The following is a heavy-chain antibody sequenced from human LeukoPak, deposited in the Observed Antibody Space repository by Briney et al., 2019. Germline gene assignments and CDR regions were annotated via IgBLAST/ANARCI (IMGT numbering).Heavy chain of an antibody. Sequence: SSETLSLTCTVSGGSISSSNYYWDWIRQPPGQGLEWVSVIYSGGSTYYADSVKGRFTISRDNSKNTLYLQMNNLRAEDTAVYYCARGRPVGASTVEDYWGQGTLVTVSS. CDR2: IYSGGST. CDR1: GGSISSSNYY. D-gene: IGHD1-26*01. CDR3: ARGRPVGASTVEDY. V-gene: IGHV3-66*01. J-gene: IGHJ4*02.